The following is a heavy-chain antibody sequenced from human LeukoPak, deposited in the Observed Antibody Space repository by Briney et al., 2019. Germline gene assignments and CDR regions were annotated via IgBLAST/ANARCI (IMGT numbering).Heavy chain of an antibody. D-gene: IGHD4-17*01. Sequence: PGGSLRLSCAASGFTFSRYSMNWVRQAPGKGLEWVSFISSSYSPIYYADSVKGRFTISRDNAKNSLYLQMNSLRAEDTAVYYCARLPSYGDNRRGADYWGQGTLVTVSS. J-gene: IGHJ4*02. V-gene: IGHV3-48*01. CDR2: ISSSYSPI. CDR1: GFTFSRYS. CDR3: ARLPSYGDNRRGADY.